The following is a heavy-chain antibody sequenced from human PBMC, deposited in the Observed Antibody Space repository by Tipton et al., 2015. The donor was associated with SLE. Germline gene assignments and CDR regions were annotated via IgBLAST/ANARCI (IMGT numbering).Heavy chain of an antibody. D-gene: IGHD2-21*02. CDR3: ASRVADRRGDEYFLH. Sequence: SLTCTVSGGSISSSHHYWGWIRQPPGEGLEWIGHIFCAFSAGTTYYNPSLKGRVTISAETSKNQFSLKLSSVTAAGTAVYYCASRVADRRGDEYFLHWGQGTLVTFSS. CDR2: IFCAFSAGTT. CDR1: GGSISSSHHY. J-gene: IGHJ1*01. V-gene: IGHV4-39*01.